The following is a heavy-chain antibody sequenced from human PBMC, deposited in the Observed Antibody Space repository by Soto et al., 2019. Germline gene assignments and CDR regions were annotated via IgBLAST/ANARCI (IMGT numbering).Heavy chain of an antibody. V-gene: IGHV3-48*01. J-gene: IGHJ5*02. CDR2: ISSSSSTI. CDR3: ARDVDTAMVPNWFDP. Sequence: GGSLRLSCAASGFTFSSYSMNWVRQAPGKGLEWVSYISSSSSTIYYADSVKGRFTISRDNAKNSLYLQMNSLRAEDTAVYYCARDVDTAMVPNWFDPWGQGTLVTVSS. D-gene: IGHD5-18*01. CDR1: GFTFSSYS.